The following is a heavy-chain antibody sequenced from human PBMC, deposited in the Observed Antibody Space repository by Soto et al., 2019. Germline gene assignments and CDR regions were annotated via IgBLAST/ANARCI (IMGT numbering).Heavy chain of an antibody. CDR2: IIPIFGTA. V-gene: IGHV1-69*01. J-gene: IGHJ5*02. Sequence: QVQLVQSGAEVKKPGSSVKVSCKASGGTFSSYAISWVRQAPGQGLEWMGGIIPIFGTANYAQKFQGRVTITADESTSTAYMELSSLRSEDTAVYYCARVERGYCDSSGPTNWFDPWGQGTLVTVSS. CDR1: GGTFSSYA. CDR3: ARVERGYCDSSGPTNWFDP. D-gene: IGHD3-22*01.